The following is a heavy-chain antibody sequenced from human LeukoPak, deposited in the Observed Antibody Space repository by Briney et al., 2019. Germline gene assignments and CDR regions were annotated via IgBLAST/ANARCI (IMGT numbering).Heavy chain of an antibody. Sequence: ASVKVSCKASGYTFTSYDINWVRQATGQGLEWMGWMNPNSGNTGYAQKFQGRVTMTRNTSISTAYMELSSLKASDTAMYYCARLLTSAVAAPFDYWGQGTLVTVSS. CDR3: ARLLTSAVAAPFDY. J-gene: IGHJ4*02. CDR2: MNPNSGNT. V-gene: IGHV1-8*01. D-gene: IGHD6-19*01. CDR1: GYTFTSYD.